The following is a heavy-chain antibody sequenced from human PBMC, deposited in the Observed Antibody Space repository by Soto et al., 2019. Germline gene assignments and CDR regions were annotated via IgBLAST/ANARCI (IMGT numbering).Heavy chain of an antibody. Sequence: EVQLVGSGGGLVQPGGSLRLSCVASGFSFSNAWMSWVRQVPGKGLEWVGRIKSKTDGGTTAYAPPVKGRFTISRDDSKNLLYLQMNNLKIEDTAVYYCTTDDPINRNWGQGTLVTVSS. CDR1: GFSFSNAW. J-gene: IGHJ4*02. CDR3: TTDDPINRN. CDR2: IKSKTDGGTT. V-gene: IGHV3-15*01.